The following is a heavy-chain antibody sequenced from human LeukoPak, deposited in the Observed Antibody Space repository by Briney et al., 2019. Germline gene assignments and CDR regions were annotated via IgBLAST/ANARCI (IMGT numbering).Heavy chain of an antibody. J-gene: IGHJ4*02. V-gene: IGHV2-5*01. CDR3: AHRLNSFNWNDCFDH. CDR1: GFSLSTSGVG. D-gene: IGHD1-20*01. CDR2: IYWNDDK. Sequence: SGPTLVKPTQTLTLTCTFSGFSLSTSGVGVGWVRQPPGKALEWLALIYWNDDKRYSPSLNSRITITKGTSKNQVVLTMTNMDPGDTATYYCAHRLNSFNWNDCFDHWGQGTLVTVSS.